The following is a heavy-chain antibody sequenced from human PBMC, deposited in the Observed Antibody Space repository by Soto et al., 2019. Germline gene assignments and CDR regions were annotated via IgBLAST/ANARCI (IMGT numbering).Heavy chain of an antibody. Sequence: QVQLVQSGAEVKKPGSSVKVSCKASGGTFSSYAISWVRQAPGQGLEWMGGIIPIFGTANYAQKFQGRGTINADESTSTAYLDLSSLRSADTAGYYCARGDGFINFDYWGQGTLVTVSS. CDR3: ARGDGFINFDY. CDR2: IIPIFGTA. V-gene: IGHV1-69*12. J-gene: IGHJ4*02. D-gene: IGHD5-12*01. CDR1: GGTFSSYA.